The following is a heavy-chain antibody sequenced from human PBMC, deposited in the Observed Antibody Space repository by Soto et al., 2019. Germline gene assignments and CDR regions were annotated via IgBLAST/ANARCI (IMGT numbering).Heavy chain of an antibody. CDR3: AKEEVRYSSSSLSYYYYGMDV. V-gene: IGHV1-2*02. CDR1: GYTFTGYY. Sequence: ASVKVSCKASGYTFTGYYMHWVRQAPGQGLEWMGWINPNSGGTNYAQKFQGRVTMTRDTSISTVYMELSRLRSDDTAVYYCAKEEVRYSSSSLSYYYYGMDVWGQGTTVTVSS. J-gene: IGHJ6*02. D-gene: IGHD6-6*01. CDR2: INPNSGGT.